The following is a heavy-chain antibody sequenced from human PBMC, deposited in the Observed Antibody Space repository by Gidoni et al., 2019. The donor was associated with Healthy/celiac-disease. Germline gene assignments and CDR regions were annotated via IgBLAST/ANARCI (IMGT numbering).Heavy chain of an antibody. D-gene: IGHD3-22*01. CDR2: ISSSSSYI. CDR3: ARPYYYDSSDPHAFDI. Sequence: EVQLVESGGGLVKPGGSLRLSCAASGFTSSSYSMNWVRQAPGKGLEWVSSISSSSSYIYYADSVKGRFTISRDNAKNSLYLQMNSLRAEDTAVYYCARPYYYDSSDPHAFDIWGQGTMVTVSS. J-gene: IGHJ3*02. V-gene: IGHV3-21*01. CDR1: GFTSSSYS.